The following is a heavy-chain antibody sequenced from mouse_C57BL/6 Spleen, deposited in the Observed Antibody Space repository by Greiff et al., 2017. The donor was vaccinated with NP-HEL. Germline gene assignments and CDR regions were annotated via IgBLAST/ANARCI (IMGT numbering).Heavy chain of an antibody. CDR2: IDPNSGGT. Sequence: QVQLQQPGAELVKPGASVKLSCKASGYTFPSYWMHWVKQRPGRGLEWIGRIDPNSGGTKYNEKFKSKATLTVDNTSSTAYMQLSSLPSDDSAVYYCASTLYGSSYGYYAMDYWGQGTSVTVSS. D-gene: IGHD1-1*01. CDR3: ASTLYGSSYGYYAMDY. V-gene: IGHV1-72*01. CDR1: GYTFPSYW. J-gene: IGHJ4*01.